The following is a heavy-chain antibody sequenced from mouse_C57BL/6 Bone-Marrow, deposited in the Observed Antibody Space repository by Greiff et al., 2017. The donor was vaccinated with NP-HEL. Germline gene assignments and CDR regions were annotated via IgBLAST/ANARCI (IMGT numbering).Heavy chain of an antibody. J-gene: IGHJ4*01. CDR3: ARDALYDEKLDAMDY. D-gene: IGHD2-3*01. Sequence: EVHLVESGGGLVQSGRSLRLSCATSGFTFSDFYMEWVRQAPGKGLEWIAASRNKANDYTTEYSASVKGRFIVSRDTSQSILYLQMNALRAEDTAIYYCARDALYDEKLDAMDYWGQGTSVTVSS. CDR1: GFTFSDFY. CDR2: SRNKANDYTT. V-gene: IGHV7-1*01.